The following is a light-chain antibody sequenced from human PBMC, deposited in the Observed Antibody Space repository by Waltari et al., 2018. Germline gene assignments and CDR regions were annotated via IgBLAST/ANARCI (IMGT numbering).Light chain of an antibody. J-gene: IGKJ1*01. CDR3: QQYNNWPQGA. CDR1: QRVSSN. Sequence: EIVMTQSPAPLSVSPGERATLSCRASQRVSSNLAWYQQKPGQAPRLLIYGASTRATGIPARFSGSGSGTEFTLTISSMQSEDFAVYYCQQYNNWPQGAFGQGTKVEIK. V-gene: IGKV3-15*01. CDR2: GAS.